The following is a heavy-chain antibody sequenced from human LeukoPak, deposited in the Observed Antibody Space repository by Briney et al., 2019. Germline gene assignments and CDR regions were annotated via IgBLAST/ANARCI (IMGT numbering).Heavy chain of an antibody. J-gene: IGHJ4*02. CDR3: TRHHDYGSGSYYNRDFDY. CDR2: IRSKANSYAT. D-gene: IGHD3-10*01. CDR1: GFTFSGSA. Sequence: PGGSLRLSCAASGFTFSGSAMHWVRQASGKGLEWVGRIRSKANSYATAYAASVKGRFTISRDDSKNTAYLQMNSLKTEDTAVYYCTRHHDYGSGSYYNRDFDYWGQGTLVTVSS. V-gene: IGHV3-73*01.